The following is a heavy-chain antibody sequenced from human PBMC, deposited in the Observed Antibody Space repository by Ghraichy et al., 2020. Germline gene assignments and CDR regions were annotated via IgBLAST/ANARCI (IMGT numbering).Heavy chain of an antibody. Sequence: GGSLRLSCAASGFTFSSYAMSWVRQAPGKGLEWVSAISGSGGSTYYADSVKGRFTISRDNSKNTLYLQMNSLRAEDTAVYYCAKEGGLLWELPSNYFDYWGQGTLVTVSS. V-gene: IGHV3-23*01. CDR2: ISGSGGST. J-gene: IGHJ4*02. CDR1: GFTFSSYA. CDR3: AKEGGLLWELPSNYFDY. D-gene: IGHD1-26*01.